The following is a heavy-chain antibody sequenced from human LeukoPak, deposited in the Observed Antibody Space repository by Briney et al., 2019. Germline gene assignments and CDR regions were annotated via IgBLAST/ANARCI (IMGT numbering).Heavy chain of an antibody. D-gene: IGHD6-19*01. V-gene: IGHV3-7*01. CDR3: ARAGGHSSGLDY. Sequence: DSVKGRFTISRDNAKNSLYLQMNSLRVEDTAVYYCARAGGHSSGLDYWRQGTLVTVSS. J-gene: IGHJ4*02.